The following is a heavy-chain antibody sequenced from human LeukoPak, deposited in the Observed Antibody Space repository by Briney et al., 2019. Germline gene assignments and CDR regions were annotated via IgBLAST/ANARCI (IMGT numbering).Heavy chain of an antibody. CDR3: ASLLLCYGCSSSSDASDI. D-gene: IGHD6-6*01. CDR1: GFTFSSYW. J-gene: IGHJ3*02. CDR2: INSDGSRT. V-gene: IGHV3-74*01. Sequence: PGGSLRLSCAASGFTFSSYWMHWVRQAPGKGLVWFSRINSDGSRTTYADSVKGRFTISRDNAKNTLYLQMNSLRAEDTAVYYCASLLLCYGCSSSSDASDIWGQGTMVTVSP.